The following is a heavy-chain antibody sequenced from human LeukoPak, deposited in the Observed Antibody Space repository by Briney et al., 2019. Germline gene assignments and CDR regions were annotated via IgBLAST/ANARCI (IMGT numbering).Heavy chain of an antibody. J-gene: IGHJ4*02. Sequence: SETLSLTCAVYGGSFSGYYWSWIRQPPGKGLEWIGEINHSGSTNYNPSLKSRVTISVDTSKNQFFLDLNSVTPEDTAVYYCARGVTDLDSWGQGTLVTVSS. CDR2: INHSGST. V-gene: IGHV4-34*01. CDR3: ARGVTDLDS. CDR1: GGSFSGYY. D-gene: IGHD2-21*02.